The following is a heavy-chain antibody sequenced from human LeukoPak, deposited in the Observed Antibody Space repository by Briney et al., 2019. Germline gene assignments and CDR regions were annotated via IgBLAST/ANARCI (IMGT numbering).Heavy chain of an antibody. CDR1: GYTFTGYY. CDR2: INPNSGGT. D-gene: IGHD5-12*01. J-gene: IGHJ4*02. V-gene: IGHV1-2*04. Sequence: ASVKVSCKASGYTFTGYYMHWVRQAPGQGLEWMGWINPNSGGTNYAQRFQGWVTMTRGTSISTAYMELSRLRSDDTAVYYCARERSVRGGYNYFDYWGQGTLVTVSS. CDR3: ARERSVRGGYNYFDY.